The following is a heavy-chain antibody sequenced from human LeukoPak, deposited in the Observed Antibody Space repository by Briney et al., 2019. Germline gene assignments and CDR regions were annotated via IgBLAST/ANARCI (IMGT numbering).Heavy chain of an antibody. V-gene: IGHV1-3*01. CDR1: GYTFTSYA. CDR3: ARGGNMYDILTGYPY. D-gene: IGHD3-9*01. Sequence: ASVKVSCKASGYTFTSYAMHWVRQAPGQRLEWMGWINAGNGNTKYSQKFQGRVTITRDTSASTAYMELSSLRSEDTAVYYCARGGNMYDILTGYPYWGQGTLVTVSS. J-gene: IGHJ4*02. CDR2: INAGNGNT.